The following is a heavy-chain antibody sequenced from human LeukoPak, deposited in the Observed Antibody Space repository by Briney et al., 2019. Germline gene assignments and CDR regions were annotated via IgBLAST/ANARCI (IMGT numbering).Heavy chain of an antibody. D-gene: IGHD3-10*01. CDR1: GGSISSSSYC. J-gene: IGHJ6*02. CDR2: FYYSGST. CDR3: ARLTMVRGSAAYYYGMDV. Sequence: SETLSLTCTVSGGSISSSSYCWGWIRQPPGKGQEWIGSFYYSGSTNYNPSLKSRVTISVDTSKNQFSLKLSSVTAADTAVYYCARLTMVRGSAAYYYGMDVWGQGTTVTISS. V-gene: IGHV4-39*07.